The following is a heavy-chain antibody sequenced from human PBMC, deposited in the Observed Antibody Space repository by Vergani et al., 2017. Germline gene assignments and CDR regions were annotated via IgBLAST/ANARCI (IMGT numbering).Heavy chain of an antibody. CDR3: ARASVRRRVGEVGY. J-gene: IGHJ4*02. D-gene: IGHD1-1*01. Sequence: QVQLQQWGAGLLKPSETLSLTCAVYGGSFSGYYWSWIRQPPGKGLEWIGEINHSGSTNYNPSLKSRVTISVDTSKNQFSLKLSSVTAADTAVYYCARASVRRRVGEVGYWGQGTTVTISS. CDR1: GGSFSGYY. V-gene: IGHV4-34*01. CDR2: INHSGST.